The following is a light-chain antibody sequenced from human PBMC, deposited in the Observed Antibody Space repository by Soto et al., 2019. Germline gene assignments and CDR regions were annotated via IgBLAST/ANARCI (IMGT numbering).Light chain of an antibody. CDR3: QQYNRYWT. CDR2: DAS. CDR1: QSISSW. V-gene: IGKV1-5*01. Sequence: IQMTQSPSTPSASVVSRVTITCRASQSISSWLAWYQQKPGKAPKLLIYDASSLESGVPSRFSGSGSGTEFTITISSLFPDDFATYYCQQYNRYWTFGQGTKVDI. J-gene: IGKJ1*01.